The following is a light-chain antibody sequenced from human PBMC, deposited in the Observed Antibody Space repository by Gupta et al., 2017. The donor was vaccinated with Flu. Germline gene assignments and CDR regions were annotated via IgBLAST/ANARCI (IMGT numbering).Light chain of an antibody. J-gene: IGKJ1*01. CDR1: QGISTY. V-gene: IGKV1-8*01. Sequence: AIHRTQSPSSVSASTGDRITITCRASQGISTYLAWYQQKPGNAPKLLVYATSTLQSGVPSRFSGSGSGTNLTLTIDCLQSEDFATYYCQQYYNNWWTFGQGTRVELK. CDR2: ATS. CDR3: QQYYNNWWT.